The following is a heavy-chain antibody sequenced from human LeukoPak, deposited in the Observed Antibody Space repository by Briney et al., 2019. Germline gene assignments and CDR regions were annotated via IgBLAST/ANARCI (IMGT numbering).Heavy chain of an antibody. CDR2: IKQDGSEK. Sequence: PGRSLRLSCAASGFTFSSYWMSWVRQAPGKGLEWVANIKQDGSEKYYVDSVKGRFTISRDNAKNSLYLQMNSLRAEDTAVYYCARGTYSSSWAFNWFDPWGQGTLVTVSS. CDR3: ARGTYSSSWAFNWFDP. CDR1: GFTFSSYW. D-gene: IGHD6-13*01. V-gene: IGHV3-7*01. J-gene: IGHJ5*02.